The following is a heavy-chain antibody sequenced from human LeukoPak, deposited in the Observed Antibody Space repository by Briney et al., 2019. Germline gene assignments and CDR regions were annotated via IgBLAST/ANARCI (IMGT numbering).Heavy chain of an antibody. CDR1: GDSISSSSYY. V-gene: IGHV4-39*01. D-gene: IGHD2-15*01. CDR2: IYYSGST. Sequence: SETLSLTCTVFGDSISSSSYYWGWLRQPPGKGLEWIGSIYYSGSTYYNPSLKSRVAISVDTSKNHFSLNLISMTAADTAVYYCVRHCSGNSCYFAFDVWGQGTMVTVSS. J-gene: IGHJ3*01. CDR3: VRHCSGNSCYFAFDV.